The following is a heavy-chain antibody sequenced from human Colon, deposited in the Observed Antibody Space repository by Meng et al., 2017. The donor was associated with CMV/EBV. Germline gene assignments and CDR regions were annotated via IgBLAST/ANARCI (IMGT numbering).Heavy chain of an antibody. V-gene: IGHV3-74*01. CDR3: ASRDY. CDR1: GFTFSSKW. Sequence: VQMVEAGGGLVQPGGSLRLSCAASGFTFSSKWMQWVRQGPGKGLVWVSRNNTDGSTTYYADSVKGRITISRDNAKNTLYLQMNSLRAEDTAVYYCASRDYWGQGTLVTVSS. J-gene: IGHJ4*02. CDR2: NNTDGSTT.